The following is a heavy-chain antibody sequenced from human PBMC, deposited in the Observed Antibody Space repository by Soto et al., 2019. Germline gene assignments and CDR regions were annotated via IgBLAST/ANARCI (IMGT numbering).Heavy chain of an antibody. V-gene: IGHV3-23*01. CDR1: GFTFSSYA. Sequence: GGSLRLSCAASGFTFSSYAMSWVRQAPGKGLEWVSAISGSGGSTYYADSVKGRFTISRDNSKNTLYLQMNSLRAEDTAVYYCATGYRGKYYYYGMDVWGQGTTVTVSS. CDR2: ISGSGGST. CDR3: ATGYRGKYYYYGMDV. J-gene: IGHJ6*02. D-gene: IGHD1-1*01.